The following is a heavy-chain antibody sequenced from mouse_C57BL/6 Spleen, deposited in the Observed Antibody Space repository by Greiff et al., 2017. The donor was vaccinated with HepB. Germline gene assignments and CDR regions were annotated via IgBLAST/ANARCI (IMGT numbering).Heavy chain of an antibody. CDR2: IDPEDGET. CDR1: GFNIKDYY. Sequence: EVQLQQSGAELVKPGASVKLSCTASGFNIKDYYMHWVKQRTEQGLEWIGGIDPEDGETKYAPKFQGKATITADTSSNTAYLQLSSLTSEDTAVYYCARDGDWDPFAYWGQGTLVTVSA. V-gene: IGHV14-2*01. J-gene: IGHJ3*01. D-gene: IGHD4-1*01. CDR3: ARDGDWDPFAY.